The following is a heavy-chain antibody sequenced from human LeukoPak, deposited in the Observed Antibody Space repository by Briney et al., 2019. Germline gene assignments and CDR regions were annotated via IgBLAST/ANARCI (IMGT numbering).Heavy chain of an antibody. CDR3: TTFGVTIFGVVTHY. CDR2: IKSKTDGGTT. J-gene: IGHJ4*02. Sequence: GGSLRLSCAASGFTFSNAWMSWVRQAPGKGLEWVGRIKSKTDGGTTDYAAPVKGRFTISRDDSKNTLYLQMNSLKTEDTAVCYCTTFGVTIFGVVTHYWGQGTLVTVSS. V-gene: IGHV3-15*01. D-gene: IGHD3-3*01. CDR1: GFTFSNAW.